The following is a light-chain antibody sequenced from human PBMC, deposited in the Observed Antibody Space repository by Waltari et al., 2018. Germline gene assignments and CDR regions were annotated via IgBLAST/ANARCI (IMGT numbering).Light chain of an antibody. CDR1: QTTATF. J-gene: IGKJ5*01. Sequence: EIVLTQSPATLSLSPGERASLSCRASQTTATFLSWYQQKPGQRPRLLIYEASNRATGIPARCSGSGSGTDFTLTIASLEPEDFALYYCQQGGSGLITFGQGTRLDIK. V-gene: IGKV3-11*01. CDR3: QQGGSGLIT. CDR2: EAS.